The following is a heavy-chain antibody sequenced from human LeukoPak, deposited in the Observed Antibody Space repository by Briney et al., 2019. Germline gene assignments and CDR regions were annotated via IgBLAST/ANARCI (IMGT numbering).Heavy chain of an antibody. V-gene: IGHV4-4*02. D-gene: IGHD3-3*01. CDR1: GVSISSSNW. Sequence: ETSETLSLTCAVSGVSISSSNWWTWVRQTPGEGLEWIGEIYHSGSTIYNPSLKSRVTISLDKSKNQFSLKLTSVTAADTAVYYCARNYRNNTIFGVVISWFDPWGQGTLVTVSS. CDR3: ARNYRNNTIFGVVISWFDP. J-gene: IGHJ5*02. CDR2: IYHSGST.